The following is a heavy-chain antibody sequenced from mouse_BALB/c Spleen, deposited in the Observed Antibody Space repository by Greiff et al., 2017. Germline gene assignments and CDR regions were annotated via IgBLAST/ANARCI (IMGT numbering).Heavy chain of an antibody. Sequence: EVQVEESGGGLVQPGGSMKLSCVASGFTFSNYWMNWVRQSPEKGLEWVAEIRLKSNNYATHYAESVKGRFTISRDDSKSSVYLQMNNLRAEDTGIYYCTRPGYWGQGTTLTVSS. J-gene: IGHJ2*01. CDR3: TRPGY. CDR2: IRLKSNNYAT. V-gene: IGHV6-6*02. CDR1: GFTFSNYW.